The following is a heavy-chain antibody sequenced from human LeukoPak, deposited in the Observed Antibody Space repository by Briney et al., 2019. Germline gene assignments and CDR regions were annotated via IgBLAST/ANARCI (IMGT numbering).Heavy chain of an antibody. D-gene: IGHD1-26*01. CDR2: IYYSGST. J-gene: IGHJ4*02. CDR3: ARGSEKWELRLYFDY. Sequence: PSETLSLTCTVSGGSISSSSYYWGWIRQPPGKGLEWIGSIYYSGSTYYNPSLKSRVTISVDTSKNQFSLKLSSVTAADTAVYYCARGSEKWELRLYFDYWGQGTLVTVSS. V-gene: IGHV4-39*07. CDR1: GGSISSSSYY.